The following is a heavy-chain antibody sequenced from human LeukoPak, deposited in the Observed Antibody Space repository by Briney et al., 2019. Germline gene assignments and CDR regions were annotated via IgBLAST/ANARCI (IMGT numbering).Heavy chain of an antibody. CDR3: ARYILTDNWFDP. CDR2: IYHSGST. V-gene: IGHV4-30-2*01. J-gene: IGHJ5*02. D-gene: IGHD3-9*01. CDR1: GGSISSGGYS. Sequence: PSETLSLTCAVSGGSISSGGYSWSWIRQPPGKGLEWIGYIYHSGSTYYNPSLKSRVTISVDRSKNQYSLKLSSVTAADTAVYYCARYILTDNWFDPWGQGTLVTVSS.